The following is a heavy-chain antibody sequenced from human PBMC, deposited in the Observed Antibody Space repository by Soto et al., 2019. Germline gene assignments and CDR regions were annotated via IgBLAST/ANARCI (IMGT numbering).Heavy chain of an antibody. D-gene: IGHD5-18*01. CDR2: ISYSGST. CDR1: GDSINNYF. Sequence: SETLSLTCTISGDSINNYFWNWIRQPPGKGLEWIGYISYSGSTSYNPSLQSRVTISSDTSKNQFSLQPSSVTAADTAVYYCARARQRDTGRGLDVWGQGTTVTVSS. V-gene: IGHV4-59*01. CDR3: ARARQRDTGRGLDV. J-gene: IGHJ6*02.